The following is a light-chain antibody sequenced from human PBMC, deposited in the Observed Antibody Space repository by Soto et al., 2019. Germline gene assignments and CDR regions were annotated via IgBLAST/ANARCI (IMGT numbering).Light chain of an antibody. CDR1: SSNIGSNY. V-gene: IGLV1-51*01. CDR2: GND. Sequence: QSVLTQPPSVSAAPGQKVTISCSGSSSNIGSNYVTWYQQVPGTAPKFLIYGNDKRPSGIPDRFSGSKSGTSATLGITGLQTGDEADYYCVTWDNSLSVVIFGGGTKLTVL. J-gene: IGLJ2*01. CDR3: VTWDNSLSVVI.